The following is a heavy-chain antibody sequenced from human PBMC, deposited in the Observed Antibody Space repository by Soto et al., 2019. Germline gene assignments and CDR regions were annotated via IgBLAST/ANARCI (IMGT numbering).Heavy chain of an antibody. D-gene: IGHD1-1*01. CDR1: GFTFRYHD. Sequence: EVHLVESGGGLEQPGGSLRLSCAVFGFTFRYHDMHWARQAPGKGLEWVSGLDSRGYTNYAASVKGRFRLSGDSGKQSFNLPINTPRAEDTALYFCATERTGTDYFDNWGQGTLVTVPS. CDR3: ATERTGTDYFDN. V-gene: IGHV3-13*01. CDR2: LDSRGYT. J-gene: IGHJ4*02.